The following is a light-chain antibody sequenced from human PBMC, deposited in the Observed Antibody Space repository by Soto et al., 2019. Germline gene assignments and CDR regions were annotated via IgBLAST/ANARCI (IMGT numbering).Light chain of an antibody. CDR1: QSVSSSY. CDR3: QQDVSSPPYT. J-gene: IGKJ2*01. V-gene: IGKV3-20*01. Sequence: EIVLTQSPGTLSLSPGERATLSCRASQSVSSSYLAWYQQKPGQAPRLLIYGASSRATGIPDRFSGSVSGTDSTLTISRLEPEDFAVYSCQQDVSSPPYTFGQGTKLEIK. CDR2: GAS.